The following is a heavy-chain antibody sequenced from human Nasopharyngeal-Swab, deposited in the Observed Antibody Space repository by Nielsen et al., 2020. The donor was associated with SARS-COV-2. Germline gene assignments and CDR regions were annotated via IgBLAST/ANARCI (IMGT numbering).Heavy chain of an antibody. D-gene: IGHD1/OR15-1a*01. Sequence: GESLKISCAASGFTLSSYGMHWVRQAPGKGLEWVAVISYDGSNKYYADSVKGRFTISRDTAKNSLFLQVNNLRADDTAMYYCVRGTNLDTWGQGNFVTVSS. V-gene: IGHV3-33*05. CDR2: ISYDGSNK. CDR3: VRGTNLDT. CDR1: GFTLSSYG. J-gene: IGHJ5*02.